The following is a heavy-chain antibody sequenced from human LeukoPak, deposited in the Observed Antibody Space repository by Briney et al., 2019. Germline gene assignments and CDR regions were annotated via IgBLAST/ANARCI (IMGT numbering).Heavy chain of an antibody. V-gene: IGHV1-2*02. CDR3: ASISGTLSLDAFDI. CDR1: GYTFTGYY. Sequence: RASVKVSCKASGYTFTGYYMHWVRQAPGQGLEWMGWINPNSGGTNYAQKFQGRVTMTRDTSISTAYMELSRLRSDDTAVYYCASISGTLSLDAFDIWGQGTMVTVSS. D-gene: IGHD1-26*01. CDR2: INPNSGGT. J-gene: IGHJ3*02.